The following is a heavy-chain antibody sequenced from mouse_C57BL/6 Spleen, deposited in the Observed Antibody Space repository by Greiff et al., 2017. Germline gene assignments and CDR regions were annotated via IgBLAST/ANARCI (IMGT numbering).Heavy chain of an antibody. CDR3: ARGAGRVWFAY. CDR2: IYPGDGDT. D-gene: IGHD3-3*01. J-gene: IGHJ3*01. Sequence: QVTLKESGAELVKPGASVKISCKASGYAFSSYWMNWVKQRPGKGLEWIGQIYPGDGDTNYNGKFKGKATLTADKSSSTAYMQLSSLTSEDSAVYFCARGAGRVWFAYWGQGTLVTVSA. CDR1: GYAFSSYW. V-gene: IGHV1-80*01.